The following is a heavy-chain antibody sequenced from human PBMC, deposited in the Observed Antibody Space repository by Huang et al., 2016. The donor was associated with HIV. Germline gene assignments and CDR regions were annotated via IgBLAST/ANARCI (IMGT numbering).Heavy chain of an antibody. D-gene: IGHD3-10*01. Sequence: EVQLMESGGGLVQPGGSLRPSCAASGFTFSTYNMNWVRQAPGKVLELVSYITRSSGSIYYAASVKGRFTISRDNAKNSLYLQMNSLRAEDTAVYYCARFGSYYYGSGSYLDAFDIWGQGTMVTVSS. V-gene: IGHV3-48*01. CDR2: ITRSSGSI. CDR1: GFTFSTYN. J-gene: IGHJ3*02. CDR3: ARFGSYYYGSGSYLDAFDI.